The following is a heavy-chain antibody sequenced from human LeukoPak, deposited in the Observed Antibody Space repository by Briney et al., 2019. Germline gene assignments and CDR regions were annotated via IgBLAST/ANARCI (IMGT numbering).Heavy chain of an antibody. CDR2: IYSGGST. J-gene: IGHJ4*02. CDR3: ARDLREGIAAAALDY. Sequence: PGGSPRLSCAASGFTVSSNYMGWVRQAPGKGLEWVSVIYSGGSTYYADSVKGRFTISRDNSKNTLYLQMNSLRAEDTAVYYCARDLREGIAAAALDYWGQGTLVTVSS. D-gene: IGHD6-13*01. V-gene: IGHV3-66*01. CDR1: GFTVSSNY.